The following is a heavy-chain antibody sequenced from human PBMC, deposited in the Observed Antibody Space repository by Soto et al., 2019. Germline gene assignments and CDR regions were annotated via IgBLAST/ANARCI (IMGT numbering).Heavy chain of an antibody. CDR2: INHSGST. V-gene: IGHV4-34*01. CDR1: GGSFSGYY. Sequence: KASETLSLTCAVYGGSFSGYYWSWIRQPPGKGLEWIGEINHSGSTNYNPSLKSGVTISVDTSKNQFSLKLSSVTAAHTALYYCPRASSGYGMDVWGQGTTVTVSS. J-gene: IGHJ6*02. D-gene: IGHD6-25*01. CDR3: PRASSGYGMDV.